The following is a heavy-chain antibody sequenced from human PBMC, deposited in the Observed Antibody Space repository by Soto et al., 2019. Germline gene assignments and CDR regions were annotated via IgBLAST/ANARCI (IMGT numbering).Heavy chain of an antibody. CDR3: ARASQAYGMDV. CDR2: IWYDGSNK. V-gene: IGHV3-33*01. Sequence: QVQLVESGGGVVQPGRSLRLSCAASGFSFSSYGMHWVRQAPGKGLEWVAVIWYDGSNKYYAESVKGRFTISRDNSKNTLYLQMNSLRAEDPAVYYCARASQAYGMDVWGQGTTVTVSS. J-gene: IGHJ6*02. CDR1: GFSFSSYG.